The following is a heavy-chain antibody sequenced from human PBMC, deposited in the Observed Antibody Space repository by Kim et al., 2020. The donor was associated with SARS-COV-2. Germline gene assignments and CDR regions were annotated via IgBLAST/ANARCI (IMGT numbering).Heavy chain of an antibody. D-gene: IGHD3-22*01. CDR2: IDPSDSYT. Sequence: GESLKISCKGSGYSFTSYWISWVRQMPGKGLEWMGRIDPSDSYTNYSPSFQGHVTISADKSISTAYLQWSSLKASDTAMYYCARLNYDSSGPMGIGAFDIWGQGTMVTVSS. CDR1: GYSFTSYW. V-gene: IGHV5-10-1*01. CDR3: ARLNYDSSGPMGIGAFDI. J-gene: IGHJ3*02.